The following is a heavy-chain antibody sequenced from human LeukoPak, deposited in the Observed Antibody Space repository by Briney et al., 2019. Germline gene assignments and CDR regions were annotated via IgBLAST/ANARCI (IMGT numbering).Heavy chain of an antibody. Sequence: SETLSLTCTVSGGSISSSSYYWGWIRQPPGKGLEWIGSIFYSGSTYYNPSLKSRVTISVDTSKNQFSLKLTSVTAADTAVYYCARSRKKSIAVAGSKGFDYWGQGTLVTVSS. J-gene: IGHJ4*02. V-gene: IGHV4-39*01. CDR1: GGSISSSSYY. CDR3: ARSRKKSIAVAGSKGFDY. D-gene: IGHD6-19*01. CDR2: IFYSGST.